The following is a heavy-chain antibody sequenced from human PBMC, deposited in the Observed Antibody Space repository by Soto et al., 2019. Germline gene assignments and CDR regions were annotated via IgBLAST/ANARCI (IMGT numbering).Heavy chain of an antibody. Sequence: HPGGSLRLSCAASGFTFNAYAMNWVRQAPGKGLEWVSSISGTGGNTYYADSVKGRFTVSRDNSRNTLNLQMNGLRAEDTAVYYCVKAAALYFFDHWGQGALVTVSS. CDR2: ISGTGGNT. CDR3: VKAAALYFFDH. D-gene: IGHD2-2*02. CDR1: GFTFNAYA. J-gene: IGHJ4*02. V-gene: IGHV3-23*01.